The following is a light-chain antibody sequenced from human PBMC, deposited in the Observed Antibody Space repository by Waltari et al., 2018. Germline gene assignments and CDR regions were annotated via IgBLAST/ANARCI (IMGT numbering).Light chain of an antibody. CDR2: DTS. V-gene: IGLV7-46*01. J-gene: IGLJ3*02. Sequence: QAVVTQEPSLTVSPGGPVTLTCGSSTGAVTSGHYPYWFQQQPCQAPRTLIYDTSNKQSWSPARFSGSLLGGKAALTLSGAQPEDEADYYCLLSYSGARVFGGGTKLTVL. CDR1: TGAVTSGHY. CDR3: LLSYSGARV.